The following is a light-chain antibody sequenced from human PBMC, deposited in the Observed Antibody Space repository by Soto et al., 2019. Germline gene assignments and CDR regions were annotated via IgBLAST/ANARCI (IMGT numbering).Light chain of an antibody. V-gene: IGKV3-20*01. J-gene: IGKJ5*01. Sequence: EIVLTQSPGTLSLSPGESATLSCRASRSLDSGQLAWYQQKVGRAPRLLIHDAFMRATGIPDRFSGSGSGTDFTLTIARLEPEDFAVYFCQQYGNSPPGTFGQGTRLEIK. CDR3: QQYGNSPPGT. CDR1: RSLDSGQ. CDR2: DAF.